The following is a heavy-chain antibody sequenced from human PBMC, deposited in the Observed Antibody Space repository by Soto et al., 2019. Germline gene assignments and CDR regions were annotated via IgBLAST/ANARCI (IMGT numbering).Heavy chain of an antibody. J-gene: IGHJ5*02. Sequence: GGSLRLSCAASGFIFENFGMSWARQAPGKGLEWISSISGSGFKKYYADSVKGRFTISRDNSKSTVYLELNNLSAEDTAVYHCAKNQGVELVPLATVDWFDPWGQGSVVTVPQ. CDR1: GFIFENFG. D-gene: IGHD1-26*01. V-gene: IGHV3-23*01. CDR3: AKNQGVELVPLATVDWFDP. CDR2: ISGSGFKK.